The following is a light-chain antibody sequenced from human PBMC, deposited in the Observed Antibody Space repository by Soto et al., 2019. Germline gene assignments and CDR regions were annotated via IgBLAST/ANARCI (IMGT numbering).Light chain of an antibody. J-gene: IGLJ2*01. CDR1: SSDVGSYNL. CDR3: CSFAASSTSV. V-gene: IGLV2-23*02. Sequence: QPASVSGSPGQSITISCTGTSSDVGSYNLVSWYQQHPGKAPKLMIYEVSKRPSGVSDRFSGSKSGNTASLTISGLQAEDEADYYCCSFAASSTSVFGGGTKLTVL. CDR2: EVS.